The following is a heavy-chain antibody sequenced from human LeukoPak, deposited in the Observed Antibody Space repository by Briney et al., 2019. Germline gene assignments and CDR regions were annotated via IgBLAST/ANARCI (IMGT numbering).Heavy chain of an antibody. J-gene: IGHJ6*03. CDR1: GGSFSGYY. CDR2: INHSGST. V-gene: IGHV4-34*01. Sequence: SETLSLTCAVYGGSFSGYYWSWIRQPPGKGLEWIGEINHSGSTNYNPSLKSRVTISVDTSKNQFSLKLSSVTATDTAVYYCARASYYYYYMDVWGKGTTVTVSS. CDR3: ARASYYYYYMDV.